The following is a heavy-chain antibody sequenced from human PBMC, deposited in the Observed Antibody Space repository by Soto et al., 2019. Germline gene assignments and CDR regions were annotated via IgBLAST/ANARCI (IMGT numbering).Heavy chain of an antibody. D-gene: IGHD2-15*01. J-gene: IGHJ4*02. CDR1: GFTFSSYA. CDR3: AKVVIRSAFVVVVAATPPYFDY. V-gene: IGHV3-23*01. CDR2: ISGSGGST. Sequence: GGSLRLSCAASGFTFSSYAMSWVRQAPGKGLEWVSAISGSGGSTYYADSVKGRFTISRDNSKNTLYLQMNSLRAEDTAVYYCAKVVIRSAFVVVVAATPPYFDYWGQGTLVTVSS.